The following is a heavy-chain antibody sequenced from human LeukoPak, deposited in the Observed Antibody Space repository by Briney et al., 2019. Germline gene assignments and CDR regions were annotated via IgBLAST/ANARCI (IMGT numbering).Heavy chain of an antibody. J-gene: IGHJ4*02. CDR1: GFTFSGYA. Sequence: PGGSLRLSCAASGFTFSGYAMSWVRQAPGRGLEWVSSLRGDDETLYIESAKERLPLYRDEYRNTVYLQLNNLRGQDTAVYFCAKASWVSRADAVLWGQRTLVSVSS. V-gene: IGHV3-23*01. CDR2: LRGDDET. CDR3: AKASWVSRADAVL. D-gene: IGHD3-16*01.